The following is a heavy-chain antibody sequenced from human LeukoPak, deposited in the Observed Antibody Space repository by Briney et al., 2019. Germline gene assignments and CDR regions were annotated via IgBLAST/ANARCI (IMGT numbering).Heavy chain of an antibody. D-gene: IGHD1-1*01. CDR2: IGTAGDT. Sequence: SGGSLRLSCAASGFTFSDYDMHWVRQATGKGLEWVSAIGTAGDTYYTGSVKGRFTICRENAEKSFYLQMNSLRAGDTAVYYCSRVAKERVGGVYYFDYWGQGTLVTVSS. J-gene: IGHJ4*02. V-gene: IGHV3-13*01. CDR1: GFTFSDYD. CDR3: SRVAKERVGGVYYFDY.